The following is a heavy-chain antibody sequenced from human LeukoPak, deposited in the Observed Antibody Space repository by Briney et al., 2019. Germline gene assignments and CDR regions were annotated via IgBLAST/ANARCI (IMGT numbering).Heavy chain of an antibody. J-gene: IGHJ4*02. Sequence: PGGSLRLSCAASGFTFSNAWMSWVRQAPGKGLEWVGRIKSKTDGGTTDYAAPVKGRFTISRDDSKNTLYLQMNSLKTEDTAVYYRTTDPYDSSGYYSLVGYWGQGTLVTVSS. CDR2: IKSKTDGGTT. V-gene: IGHV3-15*01. CDR1: GFTFSNAW. D-gene: IGHD3-22*01. CDR3: TTDPYDSSGYYSLVGY.